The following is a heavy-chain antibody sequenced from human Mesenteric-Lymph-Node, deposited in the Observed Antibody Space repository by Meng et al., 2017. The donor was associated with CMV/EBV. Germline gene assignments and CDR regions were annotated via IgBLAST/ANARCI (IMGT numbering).Heavy chain of an antibody. CDR2: IYYSGST. J-gene: IGHJ4*02. D-gene: IGHD5-24*01. CDR3: ARDRDGYNLVDH. Sequence: CAVSGGSINSGGYYWNWIRQYPGKGLEWIGYIYYSGSTYYNPSLESRVTMSVDTSENQFSLKLSSVTAADTAVYYCARDRDGYNLVDHWGQGTLVTVSS. V-gene: IGHV4-31*11. CDR1: GGSINSGGYY.